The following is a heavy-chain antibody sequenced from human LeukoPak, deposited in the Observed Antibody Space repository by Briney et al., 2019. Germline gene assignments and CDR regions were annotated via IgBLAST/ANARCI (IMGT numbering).Heavy chain of an antibody. V-gene: IGHV3-66*01. Sequence: GGSLRLSCAASGFTFSSYSMNWVRQAPGKGLEWVSFIYSDNTHYSDSVKGRFTISRDNSKNTLYLQMNSLRAEDTAVYYCARSSRDGYNLIDYMDVWGKGTTVTVSS. CDR3: ARSSRDGYNLIDYMDV. CDR2: IYSDNT. CDR1: GFTFSSYS. D-gene: IGHD5-24*01. J-gene: IGHJ6*03.